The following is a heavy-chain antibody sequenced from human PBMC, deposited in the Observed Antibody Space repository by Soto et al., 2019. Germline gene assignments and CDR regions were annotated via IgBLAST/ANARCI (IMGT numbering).Heavy chain of an antibody. CDR2: IYYSGST. CDR1: GDSISSNNYY. J-gene: IGHJ4*02. D-gene: IGHD2-8*01. V-gene: IGHV4-39*01. Sequence: QLQLQESGPGLVMPSETLSLTCTVSGDSISSNNYYCGWIRQPPGKGLEWIGSIYYSGSTYYNPSLKSRVTMSVDTSKSQFSLKLSSVTAADTAVYYCARHPGYAVPTVYATHYFNYWGQGILVTVSA. CDR3: ARHPGYAVPTVYATHYFNY.